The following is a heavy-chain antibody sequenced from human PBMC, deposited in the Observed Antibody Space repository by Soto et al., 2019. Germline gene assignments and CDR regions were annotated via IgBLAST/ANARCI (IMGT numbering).Heavy chain of an antibody. CDR1: GGSVSSSGYY. CDR3: GEQQVTRDYLHD. J-gene: IGHJ4*02. D-gene: IGHD4-17*01. V-gene: IGHV4-39*01. CDR2: IYFSGTTY. Sequence: SETLSLTCTVSGGSVSSSGYYWGWIRQPPGKGLEWIGGIYFSGTTYYYNPSLKSRVTMSVDTSKNQFSLKLNSVSAADTAVYYCGEQQVTRDYLHDWGQGTLVTVSS.